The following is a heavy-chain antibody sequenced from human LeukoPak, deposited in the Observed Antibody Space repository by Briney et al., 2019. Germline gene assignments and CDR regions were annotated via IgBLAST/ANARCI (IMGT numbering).Heavy chain of an antibody. CDR1: GLTFSSYG. Sequence: GGSLRLSCAASGLTFSSYGMHWVRQAPGKGLEWVAVISYDGSNKYYADSVKGRFTISRDNSKNTLYLQMNSLRAEDTAVYYCAKAGTMLAFDIWGQGTMVTVSS. CDR3: AKAGTMLAFDI. J-gene: IGHJ3*02. V-gene: IGHV3-30*18. CDR2: ISYDGSNK. D-gene: IGHD3-10*02.